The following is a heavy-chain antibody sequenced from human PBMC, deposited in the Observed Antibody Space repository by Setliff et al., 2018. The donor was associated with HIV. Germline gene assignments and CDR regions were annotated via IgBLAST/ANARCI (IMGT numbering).Heavy chain of an antibody. CDR3: ARGGYVAARFYYFDY. J-gene: IGHJ4*02. V-gene: IGHV4-4*07. CDR1: GGSISSYH. CDR2: IYSSGIT. D-gene: IGHD6-6*01. Sequence: SETLSLTCTVSGGSISSYHWNWIRQPAGKGLEWIGRIYSSGITNYNPSLKSRLTISLDTSKNQFSLKLSSVTAADTAVYYCARGGYVAARFYYFDYWGQGLLVTVSS.